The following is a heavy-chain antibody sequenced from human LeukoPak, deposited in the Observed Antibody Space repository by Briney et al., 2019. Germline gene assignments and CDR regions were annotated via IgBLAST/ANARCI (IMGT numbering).Heavy chain of an antibody. Sequence: SETLSLTCTVSGGSISSSDYYWGWLRQPPGERLEWIGTIYYNGNTYYNPSLQSRVIISVDTSKNQFSLKLTYVTAPDTAVYYCARTVGTHRFDYWGQGILVTVSS. CDR1: GGSISSSDYY. V-gene: IGHV4-39*01. CDR2: IYYNGNT. D-gene: IGHD4-23*01. J-gene: IGHJ4*02. CDR3: ARTVGTHRFDY.